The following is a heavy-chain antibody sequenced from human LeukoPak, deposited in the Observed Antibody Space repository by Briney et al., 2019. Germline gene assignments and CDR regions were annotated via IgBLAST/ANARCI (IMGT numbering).Heavy chain of an antibody. D-gene: IGHD3-22*01. J-gene: IGHJ4*02. Sequence: GGSLRLSCAASGFTFSSYWMHWVRQAPGKGLEWVSGISWNSGSIGYADSVKGRFTISRDNAKNSLYLQMNSLRAEDTALYYCAKDKVTMIVAVDEDYWGQGTLVTVSS. CDR1: GFTFSSYW. V-gene: IGHV3-9*01. CDR3: AKDKVTMIVAVDEDY. CDR2: ISWNSGSI.